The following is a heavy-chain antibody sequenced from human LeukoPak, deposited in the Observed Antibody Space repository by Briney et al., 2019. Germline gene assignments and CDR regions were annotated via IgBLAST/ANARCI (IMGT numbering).Heavy chain of an antibody. CDR1: GFTFSSYA. V-gene: IGHV3-30-3*01. D-gene: IGHD3-3*01. J-gene: IGHJ3*02. CDR2: ISYDGSNK. CDR3: ASFRFLEWLLSPPNAFDI. Sequence: TGGSLRLSCAASGFTFSSYAMHWVRQAPGKGLEWVAVISYDGSNKYYADSVKGRFTISRDNSKNTLYLQTNSLRAEDTAVYYCASFRFLEWLLSPPNAFDIWGQGTMVTVSS.